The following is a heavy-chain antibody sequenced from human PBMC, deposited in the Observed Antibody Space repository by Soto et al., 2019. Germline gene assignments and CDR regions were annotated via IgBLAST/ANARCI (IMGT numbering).Heavy chain of an antibody. CDR3: ARVKSITIFGVVIINGMDV. Sequence: ASVKVSCKASGYTFTSYDINWVRQATGQGLEWMGWMNPNSGNTGYAQKFQGRVTMTRNTSISTAYMELSSLRSEDTAVYYCARVKSITIFGVVIINGMDVWGQGTTVTAP. CDR2: MNPNSGNT. V-gene: IGHV1-8*01. J-gene: IGHJ6*02. CDR1: GYTFTSYD. D-gene: IGHD3-3*01.